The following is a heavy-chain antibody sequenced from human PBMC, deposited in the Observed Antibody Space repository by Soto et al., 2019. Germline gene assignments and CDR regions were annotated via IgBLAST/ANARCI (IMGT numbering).Heavy chain of an antibody. J-gene: IGHJ6*02. Sequence: GGSLRLSCAASGFTFSSYWMHWVRQAPGKGLVWVSRINSDGSSTSYADSVKGRFTISRDNAKNTLYLQMNSLRAEDTAVYYCAREGEIVGATILYYGMDVWGQGTTVTVSS. CDR3: AREGEIVGATILYYGMDV. CDR2: INSDGSST. CDR1: GFTFSSYW. D-gene: IGHD1-26*01. V-gene: IGHV3-74*01.